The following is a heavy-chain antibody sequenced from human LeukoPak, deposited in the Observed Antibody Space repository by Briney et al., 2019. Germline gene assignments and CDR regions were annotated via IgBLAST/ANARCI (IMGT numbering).Heavy chain of an antibody. CDR3: ARARSSSGNWFDP. Sequence: GGSLRLSCAASGFTFSSYGMHWVRQAPGKGLEWVAVIWYDGSNKYYADSVKGRFTISRDNSKNTLYLQMNSLRAEDTAVNYCARARSSSGNWFDPWGQGTLVTVSS. V-gene: IGHV3-33*01. CDR2: IWYDGSNK. D-gene: IGHD6-6*01. J-gene: IGHJ5*02. CDR1: GFTFSSYG.